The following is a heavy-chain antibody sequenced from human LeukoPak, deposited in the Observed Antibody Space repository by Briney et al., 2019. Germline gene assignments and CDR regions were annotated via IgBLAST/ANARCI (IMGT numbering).Heavy chain of an antibody. CDR1: GGTFSSYA. Sequence: SVKVSCKASGGTFSSYAISWVRQAPGQGLEWMGRIIPIFGTANYARKFQGRVTITTDESTSTAYVELSSLRSEDTAVYYCARPQRGYSYSAFDIWGQGTMVTVSS. CDR3: ARPQRGYSYSAFDI. D-gene: IGHD5-18*01. J-gene: IGHJ3*02. CDR2: IIPIFGTA. V-gene: IGHV1-69*05.